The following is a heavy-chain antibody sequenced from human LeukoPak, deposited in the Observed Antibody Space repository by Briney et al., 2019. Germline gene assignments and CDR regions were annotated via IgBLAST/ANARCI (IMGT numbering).Heavy chain of an antibody. V-gene: IGHV4-34*01. CDR1: GGSFSGYY. Sequence: PSETLSLTCAVYGGSFSGYYWSWIRQPPGKGLEWIGEINHSGSTNYNPSLKSRVTISVDTSKNQFSLKLSSVTAADTAVYYCAKDSSSWIDAFDIWGQGTMVIVSS. CDR3: AKDSSSWIDAFDI. CDR2: INHSGST. D-gene: IGHD6-13*01. J-gene: IGHJ3*02.